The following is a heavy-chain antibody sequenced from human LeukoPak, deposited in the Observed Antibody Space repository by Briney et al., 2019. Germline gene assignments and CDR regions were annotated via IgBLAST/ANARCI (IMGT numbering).Heavy chain of an antibody. D-gene: IGHD1-26*01. CDR2: IKSDGSST. V-gene: IGHV3-74*01. CDR3: VRDLGGRSGH. Sequence: GGSLRLSCAVSGFILSCYWMHWVRQSPGKGLLWVSRIKSDGSSTYYVDSVKGRFTISRDNAKNTQYLRMNTLRAEDTAVYYCVRDLGGRSGHWGQGTLVTVSS. CDR1: GFILSCYW. J-gene: IGHJ4*02.